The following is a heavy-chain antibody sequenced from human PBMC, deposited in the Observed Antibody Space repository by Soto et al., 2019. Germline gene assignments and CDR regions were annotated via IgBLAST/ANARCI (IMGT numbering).Heavy chain of an antibody. CDR2: INPNSGGT. V-gene: IGHV1-2*02. J-gene: IGHJ6*02. CDR1: GYTFTGYY. CDR3: ARGPLIQRRHGMDV. Sequence: GASVKVSCKASGYTFTGYYMHWVRQAPGQGLEWMGWINPNSGGTNYAQKFQGRVTMTRDTSISTAYMELSRLRSDDAAVYYCARGPLIQRRHGMDVWGQGTTVTVSS. D-gene: IGHD1-1*01.